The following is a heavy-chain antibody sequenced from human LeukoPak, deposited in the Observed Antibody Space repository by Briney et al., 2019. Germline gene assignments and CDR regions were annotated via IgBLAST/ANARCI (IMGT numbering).Heavy chain of an antibody. D-gene: IGHD6-19*01. V-gene: IGHV1-18*01. CDR2: ISAYNGNT. Sequence: ASVKVSCKASGYTFTSYGISWVRQAPGQGLEWMGWISAYNGNTNYAQKLQGRVTMTTDTSTSTAYMELRSLRSDDTAVYYCARVVWAQWLSCLDYWGQGTLVTVSS. J-gene: IGHJ4*02. CDR1: GYTFTSYG. CDR3: ARVVWAQWLSCLDY.